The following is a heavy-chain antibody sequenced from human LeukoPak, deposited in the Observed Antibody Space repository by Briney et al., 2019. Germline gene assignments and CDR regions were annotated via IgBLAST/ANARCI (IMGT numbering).Heavy chain of an antibody. CDR2: INPNSGGT. V-gene: IGHV1-2*02. CDR1: GYTFTGHY. D-gene: IGHD1-26*01. J-gene: IGHJ3*02. CDR3: ARAPRIVGATRDAFDI. Sequence: ASVKVSCKASGYTFTGHYMHWVRQAPGQGLEWMGWINPNSGGTNYAQKFQGRVTMTRDTSISTAYMELSRLRSDDTAVYYCARAPRIVGATRDAFDIWGQGTMVTVSS.